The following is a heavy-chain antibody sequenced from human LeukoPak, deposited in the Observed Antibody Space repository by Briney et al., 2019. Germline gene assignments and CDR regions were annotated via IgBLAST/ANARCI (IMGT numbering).Heavy chain of an antibody. CDR1: GFTFSSYT. D-gene: IGHD1-7*01. Sequence: GSLRLSCAASGFTFSSYTMNWVRQAPGKGLEWVSSISSSSIYINYSDSVKGRFTISRDNAKNSLYLQMSSLRAEDTAVYYCARGTTAADIWGQGTMVTVSS. CDR3: ARGTTAADI. V-gene: IGHV3-21*01. CDR2: ISSSSIYI. J-gene: IGHJ3*02.